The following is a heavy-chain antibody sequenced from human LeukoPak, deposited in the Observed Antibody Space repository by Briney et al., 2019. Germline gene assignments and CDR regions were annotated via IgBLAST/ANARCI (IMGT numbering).Heavy chain of an antibody. Sequence: KTSETLSLTCAVYGGSFSDYYWTWIRQPPGKGLEWIGEINYSESTNYNPSLKSRVTISVDTSKNQFSLKLSSVTAADTAVYYCAVGYYHDNIPYYGVRSPIRRRLNYFDYWGRGTLVTVSS. V-gene: IGHV4-34*01. CDR2: INYSEST. CDR3: AVGYYHDNIPYYGVRSPIRRRLNYFDY. D-gene: IGHD3-3*01. J-gene: IGHJ4*02. CDR1: GGSFSDYY.